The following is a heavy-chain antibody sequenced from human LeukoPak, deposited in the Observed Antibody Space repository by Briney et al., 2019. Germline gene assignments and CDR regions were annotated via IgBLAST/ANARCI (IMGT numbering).Heavy chain of an antibody. J-gene: IGHJ4*02. CDR2: ISASVGST. Sequence: ARSLRLSCAASAFTSSSYAMNWVRQAPGKGLEWVSAISASVGSTYYAGSMKGRFTISRDTSKNTLYLQMSSLRGEDTAVYYCAKAMAGSTYYFDSWGQGTLVTVSS. D-gene: IGHD6-19*01. CDR3: AKAMAGSTYYFDS. CDR1: AFTSSSYA. V-gene: IGHV3-23*01.